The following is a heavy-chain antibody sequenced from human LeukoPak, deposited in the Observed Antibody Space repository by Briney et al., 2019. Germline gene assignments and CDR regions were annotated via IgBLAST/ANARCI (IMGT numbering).Heavy chain of an antibody. CDR2: FNPNSGGT. CDR1: GYTFTGYY. Sequence: ASVKVSCKASGYTFTGYYMHWVRQAPGQGLEWMGWFNPNSGGTNYAQKFQGWVTMTRDTSISTAYMELSRLRSDDTAVYYCVRAGTGTTTDWFDPWGQGTLVTVSS. J-gene: IGHJ5*02. CDR3: VRAGTGTTTDWFDP. D-gene: IGHD1-1*01. V-gene: IGHV1-2*04.